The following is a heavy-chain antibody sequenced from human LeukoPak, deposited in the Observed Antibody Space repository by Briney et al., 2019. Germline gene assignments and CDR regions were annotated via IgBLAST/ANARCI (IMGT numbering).Heavy chain of an antibody. D-gene: IGHD1-1*01. Sequence: GGSLRLSCVASGFTFSSYWMHWVRQDPRKGLVWVSRINGDGRNINYADSVRGRFTISRDNAKNTLYLQMNSLRAEDTAVYYCAKHTWKGPFDYWGQGTLVTVSS. CDR3: AKHTWKGPFDY. J-gene: IGHJ4*02. V-gene: IGHV3-74*01. CDR1: GFTFSSYW. CDR2: INGDGRNI.